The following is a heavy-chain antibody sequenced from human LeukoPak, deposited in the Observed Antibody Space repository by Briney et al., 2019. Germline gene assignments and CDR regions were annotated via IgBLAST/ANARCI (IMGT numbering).Heavy chain of an antibody. CDR1: GFTVSSNY. CDR2: IYSGGST. Sequence: PGGSLRLSCAASGFTVSSNYMSWVRQAPGKGLEWVSVIYSGGSTYYADSVKGRFTISRDNSKNTLYLQMNSLRAEDTAVYYCARREVPGSGSYYKYYYGMDVWGQGTTVTVSS. J-gene: IGHJ6*02. CDR3: ARREVPGSGSYYKYYYGMDV. V-gene: IGHV3-66*04. D-gene: IGHD3-10*01.